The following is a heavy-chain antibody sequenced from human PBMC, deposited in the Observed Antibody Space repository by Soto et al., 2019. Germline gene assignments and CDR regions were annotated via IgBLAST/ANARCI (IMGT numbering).Heavy chain of an antibody. CDR2: IIPIFGTA. Sequence: GASVKVSCKASGGTFSSYAISWVRQAPGQGLEWMGGIIPIFGTANYAQKFQGRVTITADESTSTAYMELSSLRSEDTAVYYCARAADQGYCSGGSCYSPFDYWGQGTLVTVS. CDR1: GGTFSSYA. D-gene: IGHD2-15*01. CDR3: ARAADQGYCSGGSCYSPFDY. J-gene: IGHJ4*02. V-gene: IGHV1-69*13.